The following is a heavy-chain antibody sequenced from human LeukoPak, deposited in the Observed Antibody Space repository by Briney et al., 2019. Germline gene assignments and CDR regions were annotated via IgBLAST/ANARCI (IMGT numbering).Heavy chain of an antibody. CDR3: ARDYSSGGFGKGAY. CDR1: GFTFRSYT. J-gene: IGHJ4*02. D-gene: IGHD6-19*01. CDR2: IDGDGTLK. Sequence: GGSLRLSCSGSGFTFRSYTMTWVRQAPGTGLEWVSSIDGDGTLKYYADSLKGRFTISRDNANNSVYLQMNCLTADDSGLYFCARDYSSGGFGKGAYWGQGTRVLVSS. V-gene: IGHV3-21*06.